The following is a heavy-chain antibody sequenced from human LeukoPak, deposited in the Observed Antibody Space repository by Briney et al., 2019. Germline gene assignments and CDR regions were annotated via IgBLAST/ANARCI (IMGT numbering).Heavy chain of an antibody. J-gene: IGHJ3*02. D-gene: IGHD3-3*01. CDR1: AGSISINSYD. CDR3: ARAFGGSGYYDQAFNI. CDR2: IYYSGST. V-gene: IGHV4-39*07. Sequence: SETLSLTCTVSAGSISINSYDWGWIRHPPGKGREWIGSIYYSGSTYYNPSPKSPFTIAVRTSKNQFSLKLTSVTPADTAVYHCARAFGGSGYYDQAFNIWGRGKKVYVSS.